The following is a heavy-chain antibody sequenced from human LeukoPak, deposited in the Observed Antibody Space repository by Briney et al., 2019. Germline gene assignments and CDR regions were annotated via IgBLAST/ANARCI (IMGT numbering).Heavy chain of an antibody. CDR3: ARDPDSGSYSEFDY. D-gene: IGHD1-26*01. V-gene: IGHV1-69*13. Sequence: SVKVSCKASGGTFSSYAISWVRQAPGQGLEWMGGIIPIFGTANYAQKFQGRVTITADESTSTAYMELSSLRSEDTAVYYCARDPDSGSYSEFDYWGQGTLVTVSS. CDR2: IIPIFGTA. J-gene: IGHJ4*02. CDR1: GGTFSSYA.